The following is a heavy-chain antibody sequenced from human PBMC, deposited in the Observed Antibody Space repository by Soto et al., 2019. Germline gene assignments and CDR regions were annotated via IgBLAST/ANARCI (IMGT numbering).Heavy chain of an antibody. J-gene: IGHJ3*02. Sequence: QVQLQQWGAGLLKPAETLSLTSAVSGGSFNDFYWSWLRQPPGKGLEYIGEVDHNGGTTFNPSLRSRAAISLDTSKSHFSLRLNSVTGADTAVYYCARVYLYDKTGQGAFDIWGQGALVTVSS. V-gene: IGHV4-34*01. CDR2: VDHNGGT. CDR3: ARVYLYDKTGQGAFDI. CDR1: GGSFNDFY. D-gene: IGHD3-16*01.